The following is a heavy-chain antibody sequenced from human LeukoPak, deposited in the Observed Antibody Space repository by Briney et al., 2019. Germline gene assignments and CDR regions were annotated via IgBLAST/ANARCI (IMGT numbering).Heavy chain of an antibody. Sequence: VASVKVSCTSSGFTFTDYYIHWVRQAPGQGLEWMGYIGPHSSATSSPQEFQGRVTMTRDTSMSTAYMELTRLTSDDTAVYYCAREGNGLLSKDFDYWGQGTLVTVSS. D-gene: IGHD2/OR15-2a*01. V-gene: IGHV1-2*02. J-gene: IGHJ4*02. CDR3: AREGNGLLSKDFDY. CDR2: IGPHSSAT. CDR1: GFTFTDYY.